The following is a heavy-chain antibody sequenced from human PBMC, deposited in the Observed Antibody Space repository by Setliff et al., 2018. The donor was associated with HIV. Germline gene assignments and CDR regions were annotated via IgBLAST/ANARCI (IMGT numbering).Heavy chain of an antibody. D-gene: IGHD3-10*01. Sequence: SETLSLTCTVSGGSISSHYWSWIRQPPGKGLKWIAYIYNTGSSNYNPSLKGRVTISIDTSKNQFSLKLNSVTAADTAVYYCARFALGSRMDYFDYWGQGTLVTVSS. J-gene: IGHJ4*02. CDR2: IYNTGSS. CDR3: ARFALGSRMDYFDY. CDR1: GGSISSHY. V-gene: IGHV4-59*11.